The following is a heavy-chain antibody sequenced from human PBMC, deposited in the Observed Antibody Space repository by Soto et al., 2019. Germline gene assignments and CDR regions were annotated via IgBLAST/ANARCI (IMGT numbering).Heavy chain of an antibody. Sequence: QPVGSLRLSCTASGFTFGDYAMNWVRRAPGRGLECVGLIRSKTYGGTTEHAASVKGRFTISRDDSKSIVYLQMNSLKTEDTAVYYCTRSWAGYYSDNWGQGTLVTVS. J-gene: IGHJ4*02. CDR1: GFTFGDYA. CDR3: TRSWAGYYSDN. V-gene: IGHV3-49*04. D-gene: IGHD3-9*01. CDR2: IRSKTYGGTT.